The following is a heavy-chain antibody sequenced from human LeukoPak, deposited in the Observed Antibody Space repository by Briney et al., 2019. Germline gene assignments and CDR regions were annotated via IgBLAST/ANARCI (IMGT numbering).Heavy chain of an antibody. CDR2: LSGSGGST. CDR1: GFTFGNYA. J-gene: IGHJ4*02. D-gene: IGHD4-23*01. Sequence: GGSLRLSCAASGFTFGNYAMSWVRQAPGKGLEWVLGLSGSGGSTYYTDSVKGRFTISRDNSKNTVYLQMNSLRAEDTALYFCAKDGSGGSYYYFDYWGQGTLVTVSS. CDR3: AKDGSGGSYYYFDY. V-gene: IGHV3-23*01.